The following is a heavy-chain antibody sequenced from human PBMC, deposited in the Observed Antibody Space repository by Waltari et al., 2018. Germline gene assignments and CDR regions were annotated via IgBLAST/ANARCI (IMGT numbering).Heavy chain of an antibody. D-gene: IGHD4-17*01. V-gene: IGHV4-39*01. Sequence: QLQLQDSGPRLVTPSETLSLTCTVSGGSISTNYNWGWIRQPPGKGLEWMGNTQYGGTSFYNPSLKSRVTIYLDTSKNQFSLRLSSVGAADTAVYFCGRIAFGDDGGYFQHWGQGTLVTVSS. CDR2: TQYGGTS. CDR1: GGSISTNYN. J-gene: IGHJ1*01. CDR3: GRIAFGDDGGYFQH.